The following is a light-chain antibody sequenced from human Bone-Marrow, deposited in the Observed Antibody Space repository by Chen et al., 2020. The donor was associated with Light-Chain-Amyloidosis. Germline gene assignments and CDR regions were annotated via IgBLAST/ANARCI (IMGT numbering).Light chain of an antibody. CDR1: NIGTTS. CDR3: QVWDRSSDRPV. J-gene: IGLJ3*02. V-gene: IGLV3-21*02. CDR2: DDS. Sequence: SYVLTQPSSVSVAPGQTAKIACGGNNIGTTSVHWYQQTPGPAPLLVVYDDSDRPSGIPARLAGSTSGNTATLTISRVEAGDEADYYCQVWDRSSDRPVFGGGTKLTVL.